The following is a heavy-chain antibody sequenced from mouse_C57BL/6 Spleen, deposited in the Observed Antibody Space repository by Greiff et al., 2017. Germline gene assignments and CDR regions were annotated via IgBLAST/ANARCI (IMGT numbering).Heavy chain of an antibody. V-gene: IGHV5-17*01. Sequence: DVKLVESGGGLVKPGGSLKLSCAASGFTFSDYGMHWVRQAPEKGLEWVAYISSGSSTIYYADTVKGRFTISRDNAKHTLFLQMTSLRSEDTAMYYCARPRHGSSLAWFAYWGQGTLVTVSA. CDR3: ARPRHGSSLAWFAY. D-gene: IGHD1-1*01. CDR2: ISSGSSTI. CDR1: GFTFSDYG. J-gene: IGHJ3*01.